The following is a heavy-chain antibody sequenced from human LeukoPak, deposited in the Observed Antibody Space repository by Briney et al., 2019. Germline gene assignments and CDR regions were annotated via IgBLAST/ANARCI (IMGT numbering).Heavy chain of an antibody. CDR2: IKQDGSEK. Sequence: GGSLRLSCVASGFTFSSYSMNWVRQAPGKGLVWVASIKQDGSEKYYVDSVKGRFTISRDNAKNSLYLQMNSLRAEDTALYYCARDRRGVGYRPQYYYYYYMDVWGKGTTVTVSS. J-gene: IGHJ6*03. CDR1: GFTFSSYS. CDR3: ARDRRGVGYRPQYYYYYYMDV. D-gene: IGHD5-24*01. V-gene: IGHV3-7*01.